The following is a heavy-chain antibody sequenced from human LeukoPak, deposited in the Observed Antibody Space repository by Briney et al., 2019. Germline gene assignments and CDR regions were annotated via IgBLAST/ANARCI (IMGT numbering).Heavy chain of an antibody. Sequence: GGSLRLSCATSGFSFYNLAFHWVRQAPGKGLEWVSLISHDGNSRKYADSVKGRFIVSRDNSKNTLYLQMNSLRAEDTAVYYCAKAGAVVVVAAKYFDYWGQGTLVTVSS. V-gene: IGHV3-30*04. CDR3: AKAGAVVVVAAKYFDY. J-gene: IGHJ4*02. CDR1: GFSFYNLA. CDR2: ISHDGNSR. D-gene: IGHD2-15*01.